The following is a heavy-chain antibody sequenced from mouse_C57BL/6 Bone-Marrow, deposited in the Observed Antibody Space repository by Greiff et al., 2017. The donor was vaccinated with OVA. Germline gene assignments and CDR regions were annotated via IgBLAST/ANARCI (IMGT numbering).Heavy chain of an antibody. D-gene: IGHD2-3*01. V-gene: IGHV5-17*01. Sequence: EVQLLESGGGLVKPGASLKLSCAASGFTFSDYGMHWVRQAPEQGLEWVAYISSGSSTTYYADTVKGRFTLSRDNAKNTLFLQMTSLRSEDTAMYYCARGGYYPAWFAYWGQGTLVTVSA. CDR1: GFTFSDYG. J-gene: IGHJ3*01. CDR2: ISSGSSTT. CDR3: ARGGYYPAWFAY.